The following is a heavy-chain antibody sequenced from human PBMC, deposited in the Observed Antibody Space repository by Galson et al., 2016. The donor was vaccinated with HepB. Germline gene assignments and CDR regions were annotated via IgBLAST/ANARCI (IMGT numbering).Heavy chain of an antibody. Sequence: SLRLSCAASGFSFSTNNMNWVRQAPGKGLEWVSYISSGSTIYYADSVKGRFTISGDNAKNSLYLQMNSLRDEDTAVYYCARDAPIGDQFYYYYGMDVWGQGTTVTVS. V-gene: IGHV3-48*02. CDR3: ARDAPIGDQFYYYYGMDV. J-gene: IGHJ6*02. D-gene: IGHD3-16*01. CDR2: ISSGSTI. CDR1: GFSFSTNN.